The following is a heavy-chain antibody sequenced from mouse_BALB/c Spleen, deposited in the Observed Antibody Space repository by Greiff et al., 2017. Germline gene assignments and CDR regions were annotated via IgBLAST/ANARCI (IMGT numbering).Heavy chain of an antibody. CDR2: IYYSGTI. Sequence: VQLQQSGPGLVKPSQTVSLTCTVTGISITTGNYRWSWIRQFPGNKLEWIGYIYYSGTITYNPSLTSRTTITRDTSKNQFFLEMNSLTAEDTATYYCAREIYYGNFFDYWGQGTTLTVSS. CDR1: GISITTGNYR. V-gene: IGHV3-5*02. CDR3: AREIYYGNFFDY. J-gene: IGHJ2*01. D-gene: IGHD2-1*01.